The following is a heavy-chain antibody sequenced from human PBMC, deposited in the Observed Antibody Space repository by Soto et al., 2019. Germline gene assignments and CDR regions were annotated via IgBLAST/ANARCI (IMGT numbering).Heavy chain of an antibody. D-gene: IGHD3-3*01. CDR2: ISSSGKAI. CDR3: AKLPREWALA. J-gene: IGHJ5*02. V-gene: IGHV3-48*03. CDR1: GVTFSNYE. Sequence: GRSVRLSCAAPGVTFSNYEMNWVRQAPGNGLEWVEYISSSGKAIYYADSVKGGCTISGENARNTVCLLMNSLKAEETAMYYWAKLPREWALAWGQATGSTVS.